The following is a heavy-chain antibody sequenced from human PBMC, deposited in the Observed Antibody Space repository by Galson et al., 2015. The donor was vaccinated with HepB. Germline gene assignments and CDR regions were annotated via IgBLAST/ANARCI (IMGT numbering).Heavy chain of an antibody. CDR3: AKDIAPYGSGKIISYPYYFDY. V-gene: IGHV3-23*01. CDR1: GFTFSSYA. D-gene: IGHD3-10*01. CDR2: ISGSGGST. Sequence: SLRLSCAASGFTFSSYAMSWVRQALGKGLEWVSAISGSGGSTYYADSVKGRFTISRDNSKNTLYLQMNSLRAEDTAVYYCAKDIAPYGSGKIISYPYYFDYWGQGTLVTVSS. J-gene: IGHJ4*02.